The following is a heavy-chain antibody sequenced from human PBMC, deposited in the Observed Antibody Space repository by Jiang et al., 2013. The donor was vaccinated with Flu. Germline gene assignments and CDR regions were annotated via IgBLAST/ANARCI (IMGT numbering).Heavy chain of an antibody. CDR3: ARDIGDFNWSDRFDY. Sequence: GYKITSYGISWVRQAPGQGLEWMGWTSTYNDNTKYRQKFQGRVTMTIDTSTSTAYMELRSLRSDDTAVYYCARDIGDFNWSDRFDYWGQGTLVTVS. CDR1: GYKITSYG. J-gene: IGHJ4*02. CDR2: TSTYNDNT. V-gene: IGHV1-18*01. D-gene: IGHD1-20*01.